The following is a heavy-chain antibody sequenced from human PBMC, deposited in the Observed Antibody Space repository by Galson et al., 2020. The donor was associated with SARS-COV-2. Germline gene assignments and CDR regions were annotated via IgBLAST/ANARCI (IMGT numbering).Heavy chain of an antibody. CDR3: ARDIYYGSRIFDS. CDR2: ISAYSGET. V-gene: IGHV1-18*01. D-gene: IGHD3-10*01. Sequence: ASVKVSCKASGYTFTSYAINWVRQAPGQGLEWMGWISAYSGETNSAQKFQGRLTMTTDTSTNTGYMELRSLRSDDTAVYYCARDIYYGSRIFDSWGQGTLVTVVS. CDR1: GYTFTSYA. J-gene: IGHJ4*02.